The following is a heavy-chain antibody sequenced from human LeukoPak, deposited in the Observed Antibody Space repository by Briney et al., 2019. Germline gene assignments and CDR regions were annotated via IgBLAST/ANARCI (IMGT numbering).Heavy chain of an antibody. CDR1: GYSFTSYG. CDR2: ISPYNANT. Sequence: APVKVSCKASGYSFTSYGINWVRQAPGQGLEWMGWISPYNANTNYAQKLQGRVTMTTDTSTNTAYMELRSLRSDDTAVYYCAKGGSGSYYYYSDYWGQGTLVTVSS. D-gene: IGHD1-26*01. J-gene: IGHJ4*02. V-gene: IGHV1-18*01. CDR3: AKGGSGSYYYYSDY.